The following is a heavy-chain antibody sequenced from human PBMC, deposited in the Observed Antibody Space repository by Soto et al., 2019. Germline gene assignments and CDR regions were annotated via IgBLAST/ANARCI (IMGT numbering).Heavy chain of an antibody. D-gene: IGHD3-10*01. Sequence: PGGSLRLSCAASGFTFSSYAMSWVRQAPGKGLEWVSAISGSGGSTYYADSVKGRFTISRDNSKNTLYLQMNSLRAEDTAVYYCAKATQLLWFGELLSPQFDYWGQGTLVTVSS. V-gene: IGHV3-23*01. CDR3: AKATQLLWFGELLSPQFDY. CDR2: ISGSGGST. J-gene: IGHJ4*02. CDR1: GFTFSSYA.